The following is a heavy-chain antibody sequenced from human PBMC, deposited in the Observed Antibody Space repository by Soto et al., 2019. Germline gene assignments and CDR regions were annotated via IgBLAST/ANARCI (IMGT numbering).Heavy chain of an antibody. J-gene: IGHJ4*02. V-gene: IGHV3-23*01. CDR2: ISGSGGST. CDR1: GFTFSNYA. CDR3: AKDQGSSWYEIDY. D-gene: IGHD6-13*01. Sequence: EVQLLESGGGLVQPGGSLRLSCAASGFTFSNYAVTWVRQAPGKGLEWVSTISGSGGSTYYADSVKGRFTISRDNAKNTLYLQMNSVIAEDTAVYYCAKDQGSSWYEIDYWGQGTLVTVSS.